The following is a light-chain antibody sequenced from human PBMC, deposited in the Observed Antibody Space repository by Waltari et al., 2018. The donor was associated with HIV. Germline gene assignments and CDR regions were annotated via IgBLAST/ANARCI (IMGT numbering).Light chain of an antibody. CDR1: SSNLGDNF. V-gene: IGLV1-51*01. CDR3: ATWDGLSVYV. CDR2: DNN. J-gene: IGLJ1*01. Sequence: QSVLTQPPSVSAAPGQKVTISCSGSSSNLGDNFISWYQHLPGTAPKLLIYDNNKRPSGIPDRFSGSKAGTSAALGITGLQTGDEADYYCATWDGLSVYVFGTWTKVTVL.